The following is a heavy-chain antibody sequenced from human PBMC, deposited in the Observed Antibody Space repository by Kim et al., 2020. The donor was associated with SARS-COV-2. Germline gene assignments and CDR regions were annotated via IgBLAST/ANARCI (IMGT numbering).Heavy chain of an antibody. CDR2: ISDGGGRT. D-gene: IGHD6-13*01. V-gene: IGHV3-23*01. CDR1: GFTFSSYA. Sequence: GGSLRLSCAVSGFTFSSYAMSWVRQAPGKGLEWVSTISDGGGRTYYADSVKGRFTISRDNSKNTLYLQMNSLRAEDTAVYYCAKGLIAAAGTVDYWGQGTLVTVSS. CDR3: AKGLIAAAGTVDY. J-gene: IGHJ4*02.